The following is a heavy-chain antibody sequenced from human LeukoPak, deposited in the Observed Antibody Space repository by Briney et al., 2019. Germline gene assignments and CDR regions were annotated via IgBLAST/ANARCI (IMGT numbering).Heavy chain of an antibody. J-gene: IGHJ6*02. CDR2: ISYDGSNK. D-gene: IGHD3-3*01. V-gene: IGHV3-30-3*01. CDR3: ARDYDFWSGYFSGMDV. Sequence: GRSLRLSCAASGFTFSSYAMHWVRQAPGKGLEWVAVISYDGSNKYYADSVKDRFTISRDNSKNTLYLQMNSLRAEDTAVCYCARDYDFWSGYFSGMDVWGQGTTVTVSS. CDR1: GFTFSSYA.